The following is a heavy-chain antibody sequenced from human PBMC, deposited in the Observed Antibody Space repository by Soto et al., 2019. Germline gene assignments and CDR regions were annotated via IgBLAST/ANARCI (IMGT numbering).Heavy chain of an antibody. V-gene: IGHV3-21*06. J-gene: IGHJ4*02. CDR1: GFTFSNYS. CDR3: ARDNDYGDY. Sequence: PGGSLRLSCAASGFTFSNYSMNWVRQAPGKGLEWVSYIRNSNSYIHYADSVKGRFTISRDNSKNTLYLQMNSLRAEDTAVYYCARDNDYGDYWGQGTLVTVSS. CDR2: IRNSNSYI.